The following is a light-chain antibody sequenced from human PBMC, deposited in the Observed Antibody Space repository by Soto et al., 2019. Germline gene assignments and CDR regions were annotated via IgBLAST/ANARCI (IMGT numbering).Light chain of an antibody. Sequence: DIQMTQSPSTLSASVGDRVTITCRASQSISSWLAWYKETPGKAPILLIYRAPSLLGGVPSRFSRSEPGAEFTLTISILEPEDFASYYFQPSTTLPSPFRQWTKLEI. CDR1: QSISSW. CDR2: RAP. V-gene: IGKV1-5*03. CDR3: QPSTTLPSP. J-gene: IGKJ2*01.